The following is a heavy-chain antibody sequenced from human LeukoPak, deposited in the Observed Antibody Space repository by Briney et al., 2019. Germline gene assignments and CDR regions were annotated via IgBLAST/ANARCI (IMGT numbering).Heavy chain of an antibody. D-gene: IGHD5-18*01. CDR2: IKSKTGGGTT. V-gene: IGHV3-15*01. J-gene: IGHJ4*02. Sequence: GGSLRLSCAASGFTFSNAWMSWVRQAPGKGLEWVGRIKSKTGGGTTDYAAPVKGRFTISRDDSKNTLYLQMNSLKTENTAVYYCTTLYSYGNYWGQGTLVTVSS. CDR3: TTLYSYGNY. CDR1: GFTFSNAW.